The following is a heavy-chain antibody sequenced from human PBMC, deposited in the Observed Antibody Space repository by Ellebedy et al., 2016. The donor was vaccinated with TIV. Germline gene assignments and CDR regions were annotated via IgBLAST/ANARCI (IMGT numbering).Heavy chain of an antibody. CDR2: ISRYHGNT. J-gene: IGHJ4*02. D-gene: IGHD6-19*01. CDR1: GYTFTSYD. CDR3: ARASGWYLVDF. V-gene: IGHV1-18*04. Sequence: ASVKVSCKASGYTFTSYDISWVRQAPGQGLEWMGWISRYHGNTLYAQKFQGRVTMTTDTSTNTAYMALRSLRSDDTAMYYCARASGWYLVDFWGQGTLVTVSS.